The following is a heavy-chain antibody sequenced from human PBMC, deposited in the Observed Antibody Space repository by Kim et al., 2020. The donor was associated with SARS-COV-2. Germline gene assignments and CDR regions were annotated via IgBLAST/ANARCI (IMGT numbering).Heavy chain of an antibody. CDR1: GGSISSSSYY. CDR2: IYYSGST. V-gene: IGHV4-39*01. Sequence: SETLSLTCTVSGGSISSSSYYWGWIRQPPGKGLEWIGSIYYSGSTYYNPSLKSRVTIAVDTSKNQFSLRLRSVTAADTAVYYCATTSPGELLTIDYWGQGTLVTVSS. J-gene: IGHJ4*02. D-gene: IGHD1-26*01. CDR3: ATTSPGELLTIDY.